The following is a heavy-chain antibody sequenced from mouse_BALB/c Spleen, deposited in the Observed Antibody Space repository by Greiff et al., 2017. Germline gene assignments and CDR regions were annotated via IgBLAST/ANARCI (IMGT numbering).Heavy chain of an antibody. D-gene: IGHD4-1*01. Sequence: VQLKESGPGLVKPSQSLSLTCTVTGYSITSDYAWNWIRQFPGNKLEWMGYISYSGSTSYNPSLKSRISITRDTSKNQFFLQLNSVTTEDTATYYCARYWDYFDYWGQGTTLTVSS. CDR1: GYSITSDYA. V-gene: IGHV3-2*02. CDR2: ISYSGST. CDR3: ARYWDYFDY. J-gene: IGHJ2*01.